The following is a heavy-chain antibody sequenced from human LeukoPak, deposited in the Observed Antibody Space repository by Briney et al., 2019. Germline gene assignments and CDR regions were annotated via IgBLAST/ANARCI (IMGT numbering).Heavy chain of an antibody. CDR3: ARVYGGGVVITPGTFDI. Sequence: SETLSLTCTVSGYSISSGYYWGWIRQPPGKGLEWIGSIYHSGSTYYNPSLKSRVTISVDTSKNQFSLKLSSVTAADTAVYYCARVYGGGVVITPGTFDIWGQGTMVTVSS. J-gene: IGHJ3*02. CDR2: IYHSGST. CDR1: GYSISSGYY. V-gene: IGHV4-38-2*02. D-gene: IGHD3-3*01.